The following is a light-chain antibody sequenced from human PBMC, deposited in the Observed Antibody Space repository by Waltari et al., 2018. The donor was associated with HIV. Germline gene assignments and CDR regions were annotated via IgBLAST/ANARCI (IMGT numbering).Light chain of an antibody. CDR1: SSDVGGYNY. J-gene: IGLJ2*01. CDR2: EVS. Sequence: QSALTQPASVSGSPGQSITISCTGTSSDVGGYNYVSWYQQHPGKATKLMIYEVSNRPSGVSDRFSGSKSGNTASLTISGLQAEDEADYYCSSYTSSSTPVVFGGGTNLTVL. CDR3: SSYTSSSTPVV. V-gene: IGLV2-14*01.